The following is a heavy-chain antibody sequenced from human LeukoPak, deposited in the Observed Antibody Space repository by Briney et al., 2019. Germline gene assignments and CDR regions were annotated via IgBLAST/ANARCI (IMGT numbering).Heavy chain of an antibody. CDR3: AKGGLTNDY. CDR2: ISYDGSNK. D-gene: IGHD1-1*01. J-gene: IGHJ4*02. CDR1: GFTFSSYG. V-gene: IGHV3-30*18. Sequence: GGSLRLSCAASGFTFSSYGMHWVRQAPGKGLEWGAVISYDGSNKYYADSVKGRFTISSDNSKNTLYLQMNSLRAEDTAVYYCAKGGLTNDYWRQGTLVTVSS.